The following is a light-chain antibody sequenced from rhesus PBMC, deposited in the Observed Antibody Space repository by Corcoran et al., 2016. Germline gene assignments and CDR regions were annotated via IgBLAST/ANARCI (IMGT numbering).Light chain of an antibody. J-gene: IGLJ1*01. CDR3: SSYAGSNTFI. CDR2: DVS. V-gene: IGLV2-23*01. CDR1: SSDIGGSNY. Sequence: QAALTQPPSVSGSPGQSVTSSCTGTSSDIGGSNYVSWYQQHPGKAPKLMIYDVSKRPSGVSDRFSGSKSGNTASLTISGLQAEDEADYYCSSYAGSNTFIFGAGTRLTVL.